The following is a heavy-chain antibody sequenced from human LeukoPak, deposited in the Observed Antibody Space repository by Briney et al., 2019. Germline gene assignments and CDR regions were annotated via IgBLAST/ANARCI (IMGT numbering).Heavy chain of an antibody. Sequence: GGSLRLSCAASGFTFSSYWMHWVRQPPGKGLVWVSRINGDGSSTRYADSVKGRFTISRDSSKNTLYLQMNNLRVEDTAVYYCAIREPIGYWGQGILVTVSS. CDR1: GFTFSSYW. V-gene: IGHV3-74*01. J-gene: IGHJ4*02. CDR3: AIREPIGY. CDR2: INGDGSST. D-gene: IGHD1-14*01.